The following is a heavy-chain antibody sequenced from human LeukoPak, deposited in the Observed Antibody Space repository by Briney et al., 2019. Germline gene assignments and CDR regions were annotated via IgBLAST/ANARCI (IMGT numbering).Heavy chain of an antibody. Sequence: PGGSLRLSCAASGFTFSSYELNWVRQAPGKGLEWLSHISTSGTTIYYADSVKGRFTISRDNAKNSLYLQMNSLRVEDTAVYYCARDIYYYDSSGYYFPGGSDYWGQGTLVTVSS. V-gene: IGHV3-48*03. CDR1: GFTFSSYE. D-gene: IGHD3-22*01. CDR3: ARDIYYYDSSGYYFPGGSDY. CDR2: ISTSGTTI. J-gene: IGHJ4*02.